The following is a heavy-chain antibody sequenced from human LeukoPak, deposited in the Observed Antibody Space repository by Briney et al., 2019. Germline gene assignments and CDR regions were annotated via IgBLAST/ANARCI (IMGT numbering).Heavy chain of an antibody. J-gene: IGHJ4*02. D-gene: IGHD3-16*01. V-gene: IGHV3-7*01. CDR3: ARVRGSYCLDY. Sequence: GGSLRLSCVSSGFIFSSYVMSWVRQAPGKGLEWVANIKQDGSEKYYVDSVKGRFTISRDNAKNSLYLQMNSLRAEDTAVYYCARVRGSYCLDYWGQGTLVTVSS. CDR1: GFIFSSYV. CDR2: IKQDGSEK.